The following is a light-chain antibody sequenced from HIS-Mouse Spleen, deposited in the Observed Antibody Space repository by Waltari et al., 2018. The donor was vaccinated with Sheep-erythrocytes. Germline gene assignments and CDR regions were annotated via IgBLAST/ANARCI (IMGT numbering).Light chain of an antibody. CDR2: HVS. CDR1: SSDVGGYNY. CDR3: CSYAGSYNHV. V-gene: IGLV2-11*01. Sequence: QSALTQPRSVSGSPGQSVTISCTETSSDVGGYNYVSWYHQHPGKAPKLMIYHVSKRPSGVPDRFSGSKSGNTASLTISGLQAEDEADYYCCSYAGSYNHVFATGTKVTVL. J-gene: IGLJ1*01.